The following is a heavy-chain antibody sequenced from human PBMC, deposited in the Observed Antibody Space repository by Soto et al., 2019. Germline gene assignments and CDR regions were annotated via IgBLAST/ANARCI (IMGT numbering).Heavy chain of an antibody. D-gene: IGHD3-22*01. V-gene: IGHV3-23*01. CDR1: GFTFSSYA. J-gene: IGHJ4*02. CDR2: ISGSGGST. Sequence: EVQLLESGGGLVQPGGSLRLSCAASGFTFSSYAMSWVRQAPGKGLEWVSAISGSGGSTYYADSVKGRITISRDNSKNTLYLQMDSLRAEDTAVYYCANAPPGYDSSGYPISYYFDYWGQGTLVTVSA. CDR3: ANAPPGYDSSGYPISYYFDY.